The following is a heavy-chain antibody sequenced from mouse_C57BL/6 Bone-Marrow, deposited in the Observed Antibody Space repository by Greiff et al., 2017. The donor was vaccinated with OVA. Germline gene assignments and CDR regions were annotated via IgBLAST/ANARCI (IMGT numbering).Heavy chain of an antibody. Sequence: EVKLQESVAELVRPGASVKLSCTASGFNIKNTYMHWVKQRPEQGLEWIGRIDPANGNTKYAPKFQGKATITADTSSNTAYLQLSSLTSEDTAIYYCALPTTVVAKYYAMDYWGQGTSVTVSS. J-gene: IGHJ4*01. V-gene: IGHV14-3*01. D-gene: IGHD1-1*01. CDR3: ALPTTVVAKYYAMDY. CDR1: GFNIKNTY. CDR2: IDPANGNT.